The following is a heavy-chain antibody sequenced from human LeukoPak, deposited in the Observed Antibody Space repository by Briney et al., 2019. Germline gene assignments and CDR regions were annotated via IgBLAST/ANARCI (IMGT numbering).Heavy chain of an antibody. CDR3: ARASSSSSDFDY. Sequence: SETLSLTCTVSGGSISSGGYYWSWIRQPPGKGLEWIGYIYHSGSTYYNPSLKSRVTISVDRSKNQFSLKLSSVTAADTAVYYCARASSSSSDFDYWGQGTLVTVSS. V-gene: IGHV4-30-2*01. J-gene: IGHJ4*02. D-gene: IGHD6-6*01. CDR2: IYHSGST. CDR1: GGSISSGGYY.